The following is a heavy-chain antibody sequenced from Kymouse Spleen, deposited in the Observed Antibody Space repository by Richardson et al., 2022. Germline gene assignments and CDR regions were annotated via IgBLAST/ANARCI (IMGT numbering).Heavy chain of an antibody. J-gene: IGHJ5*02. Sequence: QVQLVESGGGVVQPGRSLRLSCAASGFTFSSYGMHWVRQAPGKGLEWVAVIWYDGSNKYYADSVKGRFTISRDNSKNTLYLQMNSLRAEDTAVYYCARDRRSSSLQGWFDPWGQGTLVTVSS. V-gene: IGHV3-33*01. CDR2: IWYDGSNK. CDR1: GFTFSSYG. CDR3: ARDRRSSSLQGWFDP. D-gene: IGHD6-6*01.